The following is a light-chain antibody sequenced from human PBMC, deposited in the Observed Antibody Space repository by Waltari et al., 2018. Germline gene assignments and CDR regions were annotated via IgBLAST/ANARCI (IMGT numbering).Light chain of an antibody. CDR3: QQYSTSPPYT. V-gene: IGKV3-20*01. CDR1: QSISGSY. J-gene: IGKJ2*01. CDR2: GAS. Sequence: ETVLTQSPGTLSLSPGERATLSCRASQSISGSYFAWYQQKPGQAPRLLIYGASSRATGIPDRFGGSGSGTDFTLTISRLEPEDFAVYYCQQYSTSPPYTFGQGTKLEIK.